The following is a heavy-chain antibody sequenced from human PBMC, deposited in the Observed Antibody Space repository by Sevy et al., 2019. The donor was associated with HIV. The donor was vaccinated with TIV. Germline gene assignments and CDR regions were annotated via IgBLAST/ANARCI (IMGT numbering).Heavy chain of an antibody. Sequence: GGSLRLSCAASGFTFSSYGMHWVRQAPGKGLEWVAVIWYDGSNKYYADSVKGRFTISRDNSKNTLYLQMNSLRAEDTAVYYCARDEGRWFGELSYYRNYYYGMDVWGQGTTVTVSS. CDR2: IWYDGSNK. CDR3: ARDEGRWFGELSYYRNYYYGMDV. V-gene: IGHV3-33*01. J-gene: IGHJ6*02. D-gene: IGHD3-10*01. CDR1: GFTFSSYG.